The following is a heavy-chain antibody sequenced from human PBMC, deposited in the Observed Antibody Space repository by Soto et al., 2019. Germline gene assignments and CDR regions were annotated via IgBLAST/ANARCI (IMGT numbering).Heavy chain of an antibody. CDR3: AKLVRDDVRRSDLDH. Sequence: SETLSLTCTVSGDSITASYSNWAWIRQPPGKGLGWIGTFYYSGTTSQNPPLSSRITISGDTSRNQFSLNLRSVTAADSGVYYCAKLVRDDVRRSDLDHWGQGTLVTVSS. D-gene: IGHD3-10*02. CDR1: GDSITASYSN. J-gene: IGHJ4*02. V-gene: IGHV4-39*01. CDR2: FYYSGTT.